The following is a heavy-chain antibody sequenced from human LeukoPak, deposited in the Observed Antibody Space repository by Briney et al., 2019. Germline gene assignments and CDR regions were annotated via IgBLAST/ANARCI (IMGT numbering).Heavy chain of an antibody. Sequence: SVKVSCKASGGTFSSYAISGVRQAPGHGLEWMGGIIPIFGTANYAQKFQGRVTITPDESTSTAYMELSSLRSEDTAVYYCARGGGYCSSTSCYKPLAYYYYYMDVWGKGTTVTVSS. CDR1: GGTFSSYA. J-gene: IGHJ6*03. CDR2: IIPIFGTA. CDR3: ARGGGYCSSTSCYKPLAYYYYYMDV. D-gene: IGHD2-2*02. V-gene: IGHV1-69*13.